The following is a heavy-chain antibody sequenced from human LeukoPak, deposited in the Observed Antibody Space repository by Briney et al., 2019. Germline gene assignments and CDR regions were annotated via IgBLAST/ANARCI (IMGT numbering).Heavy chain of an antibody. CDR1: GGSISSGGYY. D-gene: IGHD1-1*01. CDR2: IYYSGST. J-gene: IGHJ5*02. Sequence: PSETLFLTCTVSGGSISSGGYYWSWIRQHPGKGLEWIGYIYYSGSTYYNPSLKSRVTISVDTSKNQFSLKLSSVTAADTAVYYCARDQLAAGWFDPWGQGTLVTVSS. V-gene: IGHV4-31*03. CDR3: ARDQLAAGWFDP.